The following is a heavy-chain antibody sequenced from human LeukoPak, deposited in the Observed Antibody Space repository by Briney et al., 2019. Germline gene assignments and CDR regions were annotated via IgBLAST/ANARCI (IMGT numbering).Heavy chain of an antibody. Sequence: PGGSLRLSCAASGFTFSNAWMSWVRQAPGKGLEWVAVISYDGSNKYYADSVKGRFTISIDNSKNTLYLQMNSLRAEDTAVYYCAKGHYMDVWGKGTTVTVSS. CDR1: GFTFSNAW. V-gene: IGHV3-30*18. J-gene: IGHJ6*03. CDR2: ISYDGSNK. CDR3: AKGHYMDV.